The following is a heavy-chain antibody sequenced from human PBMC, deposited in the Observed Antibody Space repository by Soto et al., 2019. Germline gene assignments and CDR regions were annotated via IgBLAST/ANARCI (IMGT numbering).Heavy chain of an antibody. CDR3: ARDQLLRYGLDI. CDR1: GGSISSGGYY. D-gene: IGHD3-9*01. CDR2: IYYSGST. J-gene: IGHJ3*02. Sequence: SETLSLTCTVSGGSISSGGYYWSWIRQHPGKGLEWIGYIYYSGSTYYNPSLKSRVTISVDTSKNQFSLKLSSVTAADTAVYYCARDQLLRYGLDIWGQGTMVTVSS. V-gene: IGHV4-31*03.